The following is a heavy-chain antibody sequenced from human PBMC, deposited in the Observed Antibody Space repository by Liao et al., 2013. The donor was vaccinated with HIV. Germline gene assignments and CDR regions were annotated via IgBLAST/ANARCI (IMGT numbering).Heavy chain of an antibody. V-gene: IGHV4-39*07. J-gene: IGHJ1*01. D-gene: IGHD3-10*01. Sequence: QVQLQQWGAGLLKPSETLSLTCTVSGGSINRSPYYWGWIRQPPGKGLEWIGSINYSGTTYYNPSLKSRVTISIDTSKNQFSLKLSSVTAADTAVYFCARDNRLWFGELQEYFHHWGQGTLVTVSS. CDR3: ARDNRLWFGELQEYFHH. CDR1: GGSINRSPYY. CDR2: INYSGTT.